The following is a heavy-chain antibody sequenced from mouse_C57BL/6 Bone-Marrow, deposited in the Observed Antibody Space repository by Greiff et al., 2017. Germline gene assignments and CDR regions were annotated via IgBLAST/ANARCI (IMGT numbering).Heavy chain of an antibody. Sequence: VQLQQSGPELARPGASVKLSCKASGYTFTSYCISWVKQSTGQGLEWIGEINPKSGNTNYNEKFKGKATLTADKSSSTAYMELRSLTSDDSAVYFCSGAYYSRYGFAYWGQGALGTVSA. CDR2: INPKSGNT. V-gene: IGHV1-81*01. J-gene: IGHJ3*01. CDR1: GYTFTSYC. CDR3: SGAYYSRYGFAY. D-gene: IGHD2-5*01.